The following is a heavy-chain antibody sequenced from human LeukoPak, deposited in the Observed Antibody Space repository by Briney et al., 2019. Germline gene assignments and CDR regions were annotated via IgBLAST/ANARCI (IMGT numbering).Heavy chain of an antibody. CDR3: ASEIPLVGATDY. D-gene: IGHD1-26*01. J-gene: IGHJ4*02. Sequence: SETLSLTCTVSGGSISSYYWSWIRQPAGKGLEWIGRIYTSGSTNYNPSLKSRVTMSVDTSKNQFSLKLSSVTAADTAVYYCASEIPLVGATDYWGQGTLVTVSS. CDR2: IYTSGST. V-gene: IGHV4-4*07. CDR1: GGSISSYY.